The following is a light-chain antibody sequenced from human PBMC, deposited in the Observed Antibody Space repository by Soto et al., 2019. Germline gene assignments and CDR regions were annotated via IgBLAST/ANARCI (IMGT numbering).Light chain of an antibody. CDR1: SSDVGGYNY. V-gene: IGLV2-14*01. Sequence: QSVLTQPAFVSGSPGQSITISGTGTSSDVGGYNYVSWYQHPPGKAPKLMISEVSNRPSGVSNRFSGSKSGNTASLTISGLQAEDEADYYCSSYTSTSTRVLGTATKVTV. CDR2: EVS. CDR3: SSYTSTSTRV. J-gene: IGLJ1*01.